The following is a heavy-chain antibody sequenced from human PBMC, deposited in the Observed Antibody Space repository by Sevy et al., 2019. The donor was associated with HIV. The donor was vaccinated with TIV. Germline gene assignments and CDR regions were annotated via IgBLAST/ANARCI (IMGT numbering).Heavy chain of an antibody. CDR1: GFTFSKYS. J-gene: IGHJ4*02. CDR3: AREGGTKPHDY. CDR2: LSFGCGEI. D-gene: IGHD2-8*01. Sequence: GGSLRLSCAASGFTFSKYSMSWVRQPPGKGLEWVSTLSFGCGEINYADSVKGRFTISRDNSKSSMYLQMNNLRPEDTAVYYCAREGGTKPHDYWGQGTLVTVSS. V-gene: IGHV3-23*01.